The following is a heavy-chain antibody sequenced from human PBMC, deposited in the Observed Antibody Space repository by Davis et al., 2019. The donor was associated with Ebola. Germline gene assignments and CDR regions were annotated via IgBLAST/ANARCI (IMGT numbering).Heavy chain of an antibody. CDR1: GYTFTSYI. V-gene: IGHV1-18*04. J-gene: IGHJ6*02. Sequence: ASVKVSCKASGYTFTSYIITWVRQAPGQGLEWMGWISAYNGYTKYAQKLQDRVTMTTDTSTSTAYMDLSSLRSEDTAVYFCAGLSSTWSSLYGMDVWGQGTTVTVSS. CDR2: ISAYNGYT. D-gene: IGHD6-13*01. CDR3: AGLSSTWSSLYGMDV.